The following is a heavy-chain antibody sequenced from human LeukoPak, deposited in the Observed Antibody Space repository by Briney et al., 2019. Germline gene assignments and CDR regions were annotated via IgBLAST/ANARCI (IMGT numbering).Heavy chain of an antibody. Sequence: ASVKVSCTASGYTFTGYYMHWVRQAPGQGLEWMGWINPNSGGTNYAQKFQGRVTMTRDTSISTAYMELSRLRSDDTAVYYCARYESSGSSTSWGSGTWFDPWGQGTLVTVSS. J-gene: IGHJ5*02. CDR1: GYTFTGYY. V-gene: IGHV1-2*02. CDR2: INPNSGGT. D-gene: IGHD3-10*01. CDR3: ARYESSGSSTSWGSGTWFDP.